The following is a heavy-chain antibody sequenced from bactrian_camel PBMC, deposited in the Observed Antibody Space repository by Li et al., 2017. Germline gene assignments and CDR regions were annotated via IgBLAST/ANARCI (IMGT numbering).Heavy chain of an antibody. CDR3: AADAGSPMLAWGVDSLSYKY. Sequence: LVESGGGSVQAGGSLRLSCAAPGYTYSSGCVGWFRQAPGKERELVSTIRKDGSTTYADSVKGRFAISRDDAKNAWYLQMNSLTIDDTGVYYCAADAGSPMLAWGVDSLSYKYWDQGTQVTVS. D-gene: IGHD1*01. J-gene: IGHJ4*01. V-gene: IGHV3S67*01. CDR1: GYTYSSGC. CDR2: IRKDGST.